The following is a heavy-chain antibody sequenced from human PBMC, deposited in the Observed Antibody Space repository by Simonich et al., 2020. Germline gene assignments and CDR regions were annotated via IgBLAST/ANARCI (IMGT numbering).Heavy chain of an antibody. Sequence: QVQLQQWGAGLLKPSETLSLTCAVYGGSFSGYYWSWIRQPPGKGLEWIGEINNSGTTNYHPSLKSRVTISVDTSKNQFSLKLSSVTAADTAVYYCARPLGIVWAFDIWGQGTMVTVSS. V-gene: IGHV4-34*01. CDR1: GGSFSGYY. CDR3: ARPLGIVWAFDI. CDR2: INNSGTT. J-gene: IGHJ3*02. D-gene: IGHD3-16*01.